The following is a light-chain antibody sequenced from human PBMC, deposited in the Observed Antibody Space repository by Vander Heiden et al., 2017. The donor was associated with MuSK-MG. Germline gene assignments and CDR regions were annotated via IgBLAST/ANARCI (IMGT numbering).Light chain of an antibody. CDR1: NIESKS. Sequence: YVLTQPPSVSVAPGETARTTCGGENIESKSVHWYQQKPGQAHVLVIYDDDDRPAGIPERFSGSKSGNTATLTISRGEAGEEADYYCQVWDRSGAVVFGGGTKLTVL. V-gene: IGLV3-21*04. CDR2: DDD. CDR3: QVWDRSGAVV. J-gene: IGLJ3*02.